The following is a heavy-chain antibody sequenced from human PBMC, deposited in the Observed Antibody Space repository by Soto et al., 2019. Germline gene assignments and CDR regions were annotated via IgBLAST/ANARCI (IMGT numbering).Heavy chain of an antibody. J-gene: IGHJ4*02. CDR2: IYHSGST. CDR3: AGGIAARPLGY. D-gene: IGHD6-6*01. V-gene: IGHV4-30-2*01. CDR1: GGSISSGGYS. Sequence: TLSLTCALSGGSISSGGYSWSWIRQPPGKGLEWIGYIYHSGSTYYNPSLKSRVTISVDRSKNQFSLKLSSVTAADTAVYYCAGGIAARPLGYWGQGTLVTVSS.